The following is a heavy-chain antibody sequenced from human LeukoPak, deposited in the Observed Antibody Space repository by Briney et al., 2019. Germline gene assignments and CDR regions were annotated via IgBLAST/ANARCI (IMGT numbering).Heavy chain of an antibody. D-gene: IGHD6-19*01. J-gene: IGHJ6*03. V-gene: IGHV4-4*07. Sequence: SETLSLTCTVSGGSISSYYWSWIRQPAGKGLEWIGRIYTSGSTNYNPSLKSRVTMSVDTSKNQSSLKLSSVTAADTAVYYCAREGRGSGWYGEGYYYYYMDVWGKGTTVTISS. CDR2: IYTSGST. CDR3: AREGRGSGWYGEGYYYYYMDV. CDR1: GGSISSYY.